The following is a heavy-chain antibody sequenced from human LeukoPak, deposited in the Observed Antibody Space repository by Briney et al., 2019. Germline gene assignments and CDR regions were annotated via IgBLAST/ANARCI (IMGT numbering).Heavy chain of an antibody. CDR3: AKGAIAVAGNWFDP. J-gene: IGHJ5*02. D-gene: IGHD6-19*01. V-gene: IGHV1-8*01. CDR1: GYTFTSYD. CDR2: MNPNSGNT. Sequence: GASVKVSCKASGYTFTSYDINRVRQATGQGPEWMGWMNPNSGNTYYAQKFQGRVTMIRNTSISTAYMELSSLRSEDTAVYYCAKGAIAVAGNWFDPWGQGTLVTVSS.